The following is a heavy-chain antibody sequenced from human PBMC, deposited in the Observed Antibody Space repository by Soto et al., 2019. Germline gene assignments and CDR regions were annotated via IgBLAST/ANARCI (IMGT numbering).Heavy chain of an antibody. V-gene: IGHV3-53*02. CDR3: AGEGNGDPRGWYFDL. D-gene: IGHD4-17*01. CDR1: GFTVSSNY. Sequence: EVQLVETGGGLIQPGGSLRLSCAASGFTVSSNYMSWVRQAPGKGLEWVSVIYSGGSTYYADSVKGRFTISRDNSKNTLYLQMNSLRAEDTAVYYCAGEGNGDPRGWYFDLWGRGTLVTVSS. CDR2: IYSGGST. J-gene: IGHJ2*01.